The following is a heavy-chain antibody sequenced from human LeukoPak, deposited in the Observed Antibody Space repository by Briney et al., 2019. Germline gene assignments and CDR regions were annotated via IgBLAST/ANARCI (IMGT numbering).Heavy chain of an antibody. CDR1: GFTFSGYA. V-gene: IGHV3-30-3*01. CDR3: AGGWPPDY. Sequence: PGGSLRLSCAASGFTFSGYAMQWVRQAPGKGLEWVAVILYDGANKYYADSVKGRFTISRDNSKSTLYLQMDSLRPEDTAVYYCAGGWPPDYWGQGTLVTVSS. CDR2: ILYDGANK. J-gene: IGHJ4*02. D-gene: IGHD3-16*01.